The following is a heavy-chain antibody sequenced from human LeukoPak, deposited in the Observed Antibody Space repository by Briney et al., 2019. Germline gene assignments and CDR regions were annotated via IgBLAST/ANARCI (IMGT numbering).Heavy chain of an antibody. V-gene: IGHV3-73*01. Sequence: GGSLRLSCAASGFTFSDSAMNWVRQASGKGLEWVGHIRGKTNSYATAYAASVRGRFTISRDDSKNTAYLQMNSLKTEDTAVYYCTGGSGWYSPDYWGQGTLVTVSS. CDR3: TGGSGWYSPDY. CDR1: GFTFSDSA. D-gene: IGHD6-19*01. J-gene: IGHJ4*02. CDR2: IRGKTNSYAT.